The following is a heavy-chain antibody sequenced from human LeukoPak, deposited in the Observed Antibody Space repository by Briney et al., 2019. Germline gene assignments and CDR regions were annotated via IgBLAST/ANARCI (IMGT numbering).Heavy chain of an antibody. V-gene: IGHV1-69*01. J-gene: IGHJ4*02. CDR1: GGTFSSYA. CDR3: ARAAYSSSYAAGY. D-gene: IGHD6-6*01. Sequence: ASVKVSCKASGGTFSSYAISWVRQASGQGLEWMGGIIPIFGTANYAQKFQGRVTITADESTSTAYMELSSLRSEDTAVYYCARAAYSSSYAAGYWGQGTLVTVSS. CDR2: IIPIFGTA.